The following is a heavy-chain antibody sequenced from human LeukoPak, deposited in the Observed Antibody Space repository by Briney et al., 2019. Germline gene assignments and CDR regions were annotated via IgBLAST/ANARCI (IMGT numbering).Heavy chain of an antibody. CDR1: GFTFSSYS. Sequence: GGSLRLSCAASGFTFSSYSMNWVRQAPGKGLEWVSYISSSSSTIYYADSVKGRFTISRDNAKNSLYLQMNSLRAEDTAVYYCARSLGYSYGYRGEFDYWGQETLVTVSS. J-gene: IGHJ4*02. CDR2: ISSSSSTI. D-gene: IGHD5-18*01. CDR3: ARSLGYSYGYRGEFDY. V-gene: IGHV3-48*04.